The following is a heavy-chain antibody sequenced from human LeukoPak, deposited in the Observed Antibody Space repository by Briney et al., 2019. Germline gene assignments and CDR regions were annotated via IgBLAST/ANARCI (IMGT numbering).Heavy chain of an antibody. CDR2: IKQDGSEE. Sequence: GGSLRLSCAASGFSISTYWMTWVRQAPGKGLEWVANIKQDGSEEYYVDSVKGRFTISRDNAKNSLFLQVNSLRAEDTAVYYCARKLYYYNSGGSVGHAGWFGPWGQGTLVTVSS. CDR3: ARKLYYYNSGGSVGHAGWFGP. V-gene: IGHV3-7*05. CDR1: GFSISTYW. J-gene: IGHJ5*02. D-gene: IGHD3-22*01.